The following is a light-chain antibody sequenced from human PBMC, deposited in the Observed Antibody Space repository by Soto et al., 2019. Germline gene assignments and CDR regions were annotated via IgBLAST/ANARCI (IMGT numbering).Light chain of an antibody. Sequence: EIVLTQSPATLSLSPGERATLSCRASQSIGSALAWYQQKPGQAPRLLFYDASNRFTDIPARFSGSGSGTDFTLTISSLEPEDFAVYYCQHRSNWPPEGFTFGPGTKIDIK. J-gene: IGKJ3*01. V-gene: IGKV3-11*01. CDR1: QSIGSA. CDR3: QHRSNWPPEGFT. CDR2: DAS.